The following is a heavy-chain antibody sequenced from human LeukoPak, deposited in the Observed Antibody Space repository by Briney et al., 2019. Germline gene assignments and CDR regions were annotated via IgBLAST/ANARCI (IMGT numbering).Heavy chain of an antibody. J-gene: IGHJ4*02. CDR1: GGSISSYY. V-gene: IGHV4-59*08. D-gene: IGHD6-19*01. CDR3: ARHDSGGGFGY. CDR2: IYYSGST. Sequence: SETLSLTCTVSGGSISSYYWSWIRQPPGKGLEWIGYIYYSGSTNYNPSLKSRVTISVDTSKNQFSLKLSSVTAADTAVYYCARHDSGGGFGYWGQGTLVTVSS.